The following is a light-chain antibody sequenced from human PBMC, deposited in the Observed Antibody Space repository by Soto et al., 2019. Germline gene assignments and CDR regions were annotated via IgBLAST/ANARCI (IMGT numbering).Light chain of an antibody. CDR2: ATS. CDR3: HQYYNRPPWT. Sequence: EILMTQSPATLSVSPGDSATLSCRASRSVDTDLAWYQQKPGQAPRLLVFATSARATGVPDRFRGSRSGTDFTLTIGSLQPEDSATYYCHQYYNRPPWTFGQGTKVEI. CDR1: RSVDTD. V-gene: IGKV3-15*01. J-gene: IGKJ1*01.